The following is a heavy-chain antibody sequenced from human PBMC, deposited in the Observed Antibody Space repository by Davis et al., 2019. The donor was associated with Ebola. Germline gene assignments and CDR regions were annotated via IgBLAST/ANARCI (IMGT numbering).Heavy chain of an antibody. D-gene: IGHD6-19*01. V-gene: IGHV3-23*01. CDR3: ARSPLSMWLIDY. CDR2: ISGSGGST. Sequence: GESLKISCAASGFTFSSYAMSWVRQAPGKGLEWVSAISGSGGSTYYADSVKGRFTISRDNSKNTLNLQVNSPRDEDTAVYYCARSPLSMWLIDYWGQGTLITVSS. J-gene: IGHJ4*02. CDR1: GFTFSSYA.